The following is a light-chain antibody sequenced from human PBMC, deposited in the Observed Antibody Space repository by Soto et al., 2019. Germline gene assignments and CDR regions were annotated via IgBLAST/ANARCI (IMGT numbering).Light chain of an antibody. V-gene: IGKV3-20*01. CDR1: QSVSSSY. Sequence: ELVMPPSPATLSVSPGDSVTLSCRASQSVSSSYLAWYQQKPGQAPRLLIYGASSRATGIPDRFSGSGSGTDFTLTISRLEPEDFAVYYCKQYGNAPFTFGPGTKVDIK. J-gene: IGKJ3*01. CDR3: KQYGNAPFT. CDR2: GAS.